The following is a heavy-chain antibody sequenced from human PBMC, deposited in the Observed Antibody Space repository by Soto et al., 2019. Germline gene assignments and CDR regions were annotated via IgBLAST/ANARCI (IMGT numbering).Heavy chain of an antibody. D-gene: IGHD3-9*01. CDR3: AKSRADGRYAFDY. CDR1: GFTFSTYS. V-gene: IGHV3-48*02. Sequence: GGSLRLSCAASGFTFSTYSMNWVRQAPGEGLEWLSYISSSGSTIYYRDSVKGRLTISRDNVNNSLYLQMNGLRDEDTAVYYCAKSRADGRYAFDYWGQGALVTVSS. CDR2: ISSSGSTI. J-gene: IGHJ4*02.